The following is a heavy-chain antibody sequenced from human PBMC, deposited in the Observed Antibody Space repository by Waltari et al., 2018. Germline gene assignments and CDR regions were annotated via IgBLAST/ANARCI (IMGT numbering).Heavy chain of an antibody. CDR3: AKDPDFDI. J-gene: IGHJ3*02. Sequence: QVQLVESGGGVVQPGRSLRLSCAASGFTFSSYGMHWVRQAPGKGLEWVAVISYDGSNKSYADSVKGRFTISRDNSKNTLYLQMNSLRAEDTAVYYCAKDPDFDIWGQGTMVTVSS. CDR1: GFTFSSYG. V-gene: IGHV3-30*18. CDR2: ISYDGSNK.